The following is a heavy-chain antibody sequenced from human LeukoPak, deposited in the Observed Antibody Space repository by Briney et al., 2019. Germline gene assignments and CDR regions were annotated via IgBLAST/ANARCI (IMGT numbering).Heavy chain of an antibody. CDR2: IYWNDDK. CDR3: AHRVSAHMTDLNDVFDI. CDR1: GFSLPARGVG. J-gene: IGHJ3*02. D-gene: IGHD1-1*01. Sequence: SGPTLFNPPLPLTLTCTFSGFSLPARGVGVGWIRQPPGKAVEWLTLIYWNDDKRYSPSLRKRLTIAKDTSKNEVVLTMTDMSPVDTGTYFWAHRVSAHMTDLNDVFDIWGQGTMVTVSS. V-gene: IGHV2-5*01.